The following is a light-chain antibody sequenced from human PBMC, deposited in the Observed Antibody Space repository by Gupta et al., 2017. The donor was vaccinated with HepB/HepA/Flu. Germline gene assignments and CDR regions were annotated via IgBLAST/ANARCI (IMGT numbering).Light chain of an antibody. V-gene: IGLV2-11*01. CDR3: CSFAGGYTFV. CDR1: RSDIGAYKY. Sequence: QSALTQPRSVSGSPGPPVTTSCTGTRSDIGAYKYVSCYQVHPGIAPKLLIYDVSDRPSGVPDRFSGSKSDNTASLIISGLQPDDEADYYCCSFAGGYTFVFGSGTKVTVL. CDR2: DVS. J-gene: IGLJ1*01.